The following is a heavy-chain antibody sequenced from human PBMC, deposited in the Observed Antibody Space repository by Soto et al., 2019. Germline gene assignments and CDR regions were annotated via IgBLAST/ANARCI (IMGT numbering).Heavy chain of an antibody. J-gene: IGHJ4*02. CDR1: GFTFSSYG. V-gene: IGHV3-33*01. CDR2: IWYDGSNK. Sequence: QVQLVESGGGVVQPGRSLRLSCAASGFTFSSYGMHWVRQAPGKGLEWVAVIWYDGSNKYYADSVKGRFTISRDNSKNTLNLQMNSLRAEDTAVYYCARDRNGLYYFDYWGQGTLVTVSS. D-gene: IGHD2-8*01. CDR3: ARDRNGLYYFDY.